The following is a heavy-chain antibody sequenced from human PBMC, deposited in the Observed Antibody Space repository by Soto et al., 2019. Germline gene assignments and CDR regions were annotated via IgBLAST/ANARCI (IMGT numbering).Heavy chain of an antibody. V-gene: IGHV3-21*01. CDR1: GFTFSSYS. D-gene: IGHD2-15*01. CDR2: ISSSSSYI. Sequence: GGSLRLSCAASGFTFSSYSMNWVRQAPGKGLEWVSSISSSSSYIYYADSVKGRFTISRDNAKNSLYLQMNSLRAEDTAVYYCAREYCSGGSCYTDAFDIWGQGTMVTVSS. J-gene: IGHJ3*02. CDR3: AREYCSGGSCYTDAFDI.